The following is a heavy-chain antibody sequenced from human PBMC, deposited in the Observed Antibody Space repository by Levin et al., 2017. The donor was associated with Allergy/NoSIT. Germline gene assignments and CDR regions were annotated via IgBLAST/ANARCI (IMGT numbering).Heavy chain of an antibody. CDR2: FDPEDGET. CDR3: ATLEQWLGNWFDP. Sequence: GGSLRLSCKVSGYTLTELSMHWVRQAPGKGLEWMGGFDPEDGETIYAQKFQGRVTMTEDTSTDTAYMELSSLRSEDTAVYYCATLEQWLGNWFDPWGQGTLVTVSS. D-gene: IGHD6-19*01. CDR1: GYTLTELS. V-gene: IGHV1-24*01. J-gene: IGHJ5*02.